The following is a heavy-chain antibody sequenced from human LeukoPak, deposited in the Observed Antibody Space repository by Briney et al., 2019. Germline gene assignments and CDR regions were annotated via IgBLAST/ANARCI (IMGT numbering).Heavy chain of an antibody. CDR1: GFTVSSNY. D-gene: IGHD6-13*01. V-gene: IGHV3-53*04. CDR2: IYSGGST. J-gene: IGHJ4*02. Sequence: GGSLRLSCEASGFTVSSNYMSWVRQAPGKGLEWVSLIYSGGSTYYADSVKGRFTISRHNSKNTLYLQMNSLRAEDTAVYCCARDPKYSNSWFFDYWGQGTLVTVSS. CDR3: ARDPKYSNSWFFDY.